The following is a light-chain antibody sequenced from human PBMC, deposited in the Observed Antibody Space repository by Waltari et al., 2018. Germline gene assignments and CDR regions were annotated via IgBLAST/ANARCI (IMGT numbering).Light chain of an antibody. CDR3: QGWDSFTAI. J-gene: IGLJ2*01. CDR1: KLGNKY. V-gene: IGLV3-1*01. Sequence: SYELTQPPSVSVSPGQTASISCSGDKLGNKYTWWYQQKPGQSPVLVIYQDNKRPSGIPARFSASNAGNTATRTISATQAMDEADYHCQGWDSFTAIFGGGTRLTVL. CDR2: QDN.